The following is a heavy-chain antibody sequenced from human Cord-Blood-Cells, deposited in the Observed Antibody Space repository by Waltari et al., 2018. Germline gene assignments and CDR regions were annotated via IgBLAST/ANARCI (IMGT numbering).Heavy chain of an antibody. V-gene: IGHV4-39*01. CDR3: ASRLIYGDYVGPDY. D-gene: IGHD4-17*01. CDR2: IYYSGST. J-gene: IGHJ4*02. Sequence: QLQLQESGPGLVKPSETLSLTCTVSGGSISSSSYYWGWIRQPPGKGLEWIGSIYYSGSTYSNPSLKSRVTISVDTSKTQFSLKLSSVTAADTAVYYCASRLIYGDYVGPDYWGQGTLVTVSS. CDR1: GGSISSSSYY.